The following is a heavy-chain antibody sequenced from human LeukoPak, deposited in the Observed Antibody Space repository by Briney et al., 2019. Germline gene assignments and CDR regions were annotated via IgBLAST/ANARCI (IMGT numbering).Heavy chain of an antibody. CDR3: AREPGTDYRKYYFDY. CDR2: IYSGCTT. V-gene: IGHV3-53*01. CDR1: GFTVSSNY. J-gene: IGHJ4*02. D-gene: IGHD3/OR15-3a*01. Sequence: GGSLRLSCAASGFTVSSNYMSWVRQAPGMGLEWVSVIYSGCTTYYADSVKGRFTISRDNSNNMLYLQMNSLRAEDTAVYYCAREPGTDYRKYYFDYWGQGTLFTVSS.